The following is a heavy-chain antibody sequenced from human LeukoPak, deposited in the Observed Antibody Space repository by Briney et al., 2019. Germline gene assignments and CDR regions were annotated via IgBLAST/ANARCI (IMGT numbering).Heavy chain of an antibody. D-gene: IGHD6-19*01. CDR2: ISGSGGNT. CDR3: AKALPYSSGWYGGDY. Sequence: PGGSLRLSCAASGFTFSDYYMSWVRQVPGKGLEWVSAISGSGGNTYYADSVKGRFTISRDNSKNTLYLQMNSLRAEDTALYYCAKALPYSSGWYGGDYWGQGTLVTVSS. CDR1: GFTFSDYY. V-gene: IGHV3-23*01. J-gene: IGHJ4*02.